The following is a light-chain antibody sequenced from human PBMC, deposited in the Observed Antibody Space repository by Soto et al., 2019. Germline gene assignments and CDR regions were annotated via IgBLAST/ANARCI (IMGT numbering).Light chain of an antibody. J-gene: IGLJ3*02. CDR1: SSDVGGYNY. Sequence: QSVLTQPRSVSGSPGQSVTISCTGTSSDVGGYNYVSWYQQYPGKAPKVIIYDVSKRPSGVPDRFSGSKSGNTASLTISGLQAEDDADYYCCSYAGSYTLWVFGGGTKLTVL. V-gene: IGLV2-11*01. CDR3: CSYAGSYTLWV. CDR2: DVS.